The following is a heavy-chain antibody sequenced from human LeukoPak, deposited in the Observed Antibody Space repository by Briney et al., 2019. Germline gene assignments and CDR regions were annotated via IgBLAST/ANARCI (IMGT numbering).Heavy chain of an antibody. CDR3: ACSGGYSYGYFDY. CDR2: FDPEDGET. V-gene: IGHV1-24*01. CDR1: GYTLTDLS. Sequence: VASVKVSCKVSGYTLTDLSMHWVRQAPGKGLEWMGGFDPEDGETIYAQKFQGRVTMTEDTSTDTAYMELSSLRSEDTAVYYCACSGGYSYGYFDYWGQGTLVTVSS. D-gene: IGHD5-18*01. J-gene: IGHJ4*02.